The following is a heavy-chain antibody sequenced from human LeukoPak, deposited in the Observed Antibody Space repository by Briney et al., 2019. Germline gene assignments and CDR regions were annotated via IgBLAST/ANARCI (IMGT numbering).Heavy chain of an antibody. Sequence: ASVKVSCKASGYTFTGYYMHWVRQAPGQGLEWMGWINPNSGGTNYAQKFQGRVTMTRDTSISTAYMEPSRLRSDDTAVYYCARGVSSVAAAGTGYWGQGTLVTVSS. D-gene: IGHD6-13*01. V-gene: IGHV1-2*02. CDR3: ARGVSSVAAAGTGY. CDR1: GYTFTGYY. CDR2: INPNSGGT. J-gene: IGHJ4*02.